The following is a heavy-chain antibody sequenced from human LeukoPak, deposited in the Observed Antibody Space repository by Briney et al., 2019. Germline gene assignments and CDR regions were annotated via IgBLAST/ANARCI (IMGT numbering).Heavy chain of an antibody. Sequence: ASVKVSCKASGGTFTSYAISWVRQAPGQGLEWMGRIIPIFGTANSAQKFQGRVTITTDESTSTAYMELSSLRSEDTAVYYCARDQAAAGTDLDAFDIWGQGTMVTVSS. CDR3: ARDQAAAGTDLDAFDI. J-gene: IGHJ3*02. V-gene: IGHV1-69*05. CDR2: IIPIFGTA. CDR1: GGTFTSYA. D-gene: IGHD6-13*01.